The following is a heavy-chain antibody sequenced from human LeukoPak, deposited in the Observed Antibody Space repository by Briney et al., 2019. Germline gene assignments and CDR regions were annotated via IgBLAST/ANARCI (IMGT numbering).Heavy chain of an antibody. V-gene: IGHV3-15*01. J-gene: IGHJ4*02. CDR3: ARIGGDRDPFDY. CDR1: GFTFSNAW. D-gene: IGHD2-21*02. CDR2: IKSKTDGGTT. Sequence: TGGSLRLSCAASGFTFSNAWMSWVRQAPGKGLEWVGRIKSKTDGGTTDYAAPVKGRFTISRDDSKNTLYLQMNSLRAEDTAVYYCARIGGDRDPFDYWGQGTLVTVSS.